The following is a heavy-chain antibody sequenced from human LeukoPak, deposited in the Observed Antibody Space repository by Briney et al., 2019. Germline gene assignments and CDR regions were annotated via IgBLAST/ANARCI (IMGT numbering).Heavy chain of an antibody. CDR1: GFTFSSYG. V-gene: IGHV3-30*02. D-gene: IGHD4-11*01. J-gene: IGHJ4*02. CDR2: IRYDGSNK. CDR3: AKDPGYTVTLFDY. Sequence: PGGSQRLSCAASGFTFSSYGMHWVRQAPGKGLEWVAFIRYDGSNKYYADSVKGRFTISRDNSKNTLYLQMNSLRAEDTAVYYCAKDPGYTVTLFDYWGQGTLVTVSS.